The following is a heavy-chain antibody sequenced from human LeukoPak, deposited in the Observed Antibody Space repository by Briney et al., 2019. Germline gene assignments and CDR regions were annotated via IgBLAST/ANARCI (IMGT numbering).Heavy chain of an antibody. J-gene: IGHJ4*02. D-gene: IGHD3-10*01. CDR3: ARGHPFSGSYEY. Sequence: ASVKVSCKASGYTFTSYDINWVRQATGQGLEWMGWMNPNSGNTGYAQKFQGRVTITTDESTSTAYMELSSLRSEDTAVYYCARGHPFSGSYEYWGQGTLVTVSS. CDR1: GYTFTSYD. CDR2: MNPNSGNT. V-gene: IGHV1-8*01.